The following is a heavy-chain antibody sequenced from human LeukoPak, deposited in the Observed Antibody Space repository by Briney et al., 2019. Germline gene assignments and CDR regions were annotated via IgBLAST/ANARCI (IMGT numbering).Heavy chain of an antibody. CDR3: ARVRGSYDN. Sequence: ASVKVSCKASGYTFTDYYMRWVRQAPGQGLEWMGWINPNSGSTNYAQKFQGRVTMTRDTSISTAYMELNNLTSDDTAVYYCARVRGSYDNWGQGTLVTVSS. D-gene: IGHD3-16*01. V-gene: IGHV1-2*02. CDR2: INPNSGST. J-gene: IGHJ4*02. CDR1: GYTFTDYY.